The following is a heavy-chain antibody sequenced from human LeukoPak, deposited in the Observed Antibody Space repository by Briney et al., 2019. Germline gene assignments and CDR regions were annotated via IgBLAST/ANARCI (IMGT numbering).Heavy chain of an antibody. Sequence: PSETLSLTCAVYGGSFSGYYWSWIRQPPGKGLEWIGEINHSGSTNYNPSLKSRVTISVDTSKNQFSLKLSSVTAADTAVYYCARRGIRGYSYGTPGYYYYMDVWGKGTTVTVSS. V-gene: IGHV4-34*01. CDR2: INHSGST. CDR3: ARRGIRGYSYGTPGYYYYMDV. CDR1: GGSFSGYY. D-gene: IGHD5-18*01. J-gene: IGHJ6*03.